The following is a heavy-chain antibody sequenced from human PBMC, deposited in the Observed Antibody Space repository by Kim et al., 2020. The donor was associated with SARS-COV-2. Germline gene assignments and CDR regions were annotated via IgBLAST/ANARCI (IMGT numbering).Heavy chain of an antibody. Sequence: SETLSLTCTVSGYSISSGYYWGWIRQPPGKGLEWIGSIYHSGSTYYNPSLKSRVTISVDTSKNQFSLKLSSVTAADTAVYYCAARQSSGYYYWDYWGQGTLVTVSS. CDR2: IYHSGST. CDR1: GYSISSGYY. J-gene: IGHJ4*02. D-gene: IGHD3-22*01. V-gene: IGHV4-38-2*02. CDR3: AARQSSGYYYWDY.